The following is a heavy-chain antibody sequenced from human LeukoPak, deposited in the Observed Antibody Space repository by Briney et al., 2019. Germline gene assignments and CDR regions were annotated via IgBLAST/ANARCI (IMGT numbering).Heavy chain of an antibody. Sequence: GGSLRLSCTTSGFAFDDFAMSWVRQPAGKGLEWVGFIRRRAYGGAAEYAASVEGRFIISRDDSKGIAYLQMNSLKTEDTAVYYCSRIGLVDFDYWGQGSRVIVSP. CDR2: IRRRAYGGAA. CDR3: SRIGLVDFDY. CDR1: GFAFDDFA. V-gene: IGHV3-49*04. J-gene: IGHJ4*02.